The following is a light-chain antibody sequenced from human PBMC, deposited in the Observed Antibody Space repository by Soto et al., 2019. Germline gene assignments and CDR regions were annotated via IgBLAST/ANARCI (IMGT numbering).Light chain of an antibody. CDR3: QSYDRSLTGV. V-gene: IGLV1-40*01. Sequence: VLTQPPSVSGAPGQRITISCTGSSSNIGADFDVYWYQQLPGAAPKLLIYGNTNRPSGVPDRFSGSKSGTSASLAITGLHAEDEADYYCQSYDRSLTGVFETGTKVTVL. CDR1: SSNIGADFD. J-gene: IGLJ1*01. CDR2: GNT.